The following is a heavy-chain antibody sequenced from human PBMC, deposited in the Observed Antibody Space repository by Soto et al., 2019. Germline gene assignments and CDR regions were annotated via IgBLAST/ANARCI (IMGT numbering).Heavy chain of an antibody. CDR2: ISAYNGNT. CDR3: ARTLSFGVVIIGWFDP. J-gene: IGHJ5*02. Sequence: GASVKVSCKASGYTFTSYGISWVRQAPGHGLEWMGWISAYNGNTNYAQKLQGRVTMTTDTSTSTAYMELRSLRSDDTAVYYCARTLSFGVVIIGWFDPWGQGTLVTVSS. V-gene: IGHV1-18*01. CDR1: GYTFTSYG. D-gene: IGHD3-3*01.